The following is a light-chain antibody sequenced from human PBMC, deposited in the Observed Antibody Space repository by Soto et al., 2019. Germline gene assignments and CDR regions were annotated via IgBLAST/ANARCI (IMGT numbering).Light chain of an antibody. CDR3: CSYAGTYDYV. V-gene: IGLV2-11*01. J-gene: IGLJ1*01. Sequence: QSVLTQPRSVSGSPGQSVTISCTGSSSGVGAYNYVSWYQHNTGKAPKLLIYDVNKRPSGVPDRFSGSKFGNTASLTISGLQADDEATCYCCSYAGTYDYVFGTGTKVTVL. CDR2: DVN. CDR1: SSGVGAYNY.